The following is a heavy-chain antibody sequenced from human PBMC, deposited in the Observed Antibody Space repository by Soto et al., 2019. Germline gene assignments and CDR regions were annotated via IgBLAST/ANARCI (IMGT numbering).Heavy chain of an antibody. V-gene: IGHV4-39*01. CDR3: ASLSTVTALYFDS. D-gene: IGHD2-21*02. J-gene: IGHJ4*02. CDR1: GGSISSSSYY. Sequence: PSETLSLTCTVSGGSISSSSYYWGWIRQPPGKGLEWIGNIYYSGSTYYNPSLKSRVTISVDTSKNQFSLKLSSVTAADTAVYYCASLSTVTALYFDSWGQGTLVTVSS. CDR2: IYYSGST.